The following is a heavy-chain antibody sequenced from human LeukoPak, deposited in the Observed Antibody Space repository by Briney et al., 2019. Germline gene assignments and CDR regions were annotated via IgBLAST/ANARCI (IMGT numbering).Heavy chain of an antibody. CDR2: INPNSGGT. J-gene: IGHJ4*02. D-gene: IGHD6-13*01. CDR3: ATLGSIAAAVPYFDY. CDR1: GYTFTGYY. Sequence: GASVKVSCKASGYTFTGYYMHWVRQAPGQGLEWMGWINPNSGGTNYAQKFQGRVTMTRDTSISTAYMELSRLRSDDTAVYYCATLGSIAAAVPYFDYWGQGTLVTVSS. V-gene: IGHV1-2*02.